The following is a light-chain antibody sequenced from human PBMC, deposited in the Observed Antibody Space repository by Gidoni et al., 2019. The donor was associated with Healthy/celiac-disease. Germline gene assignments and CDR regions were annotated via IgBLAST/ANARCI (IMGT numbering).Light chain of an antibody. J-gene: IGLJ2*01. Sequence: SVLTQPPSVSAAPGQKVTISCSGRSSNLGNNYVSWYQQLPGTAPKLLIYDNNKRPSGIPDRFSGSKSGTSATLGITGLQTGDEADYYCGTWDSSLSAGLFGGGTKLTVL. CDR1: SSNLGNNY. CDR3: GTWDSSLSAGL. CDR2: DNN. V-gene: IGLV1-51*01.